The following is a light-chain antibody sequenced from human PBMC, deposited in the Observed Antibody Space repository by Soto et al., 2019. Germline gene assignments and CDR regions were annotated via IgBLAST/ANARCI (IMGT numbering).Light chain of an antibody. V-gene: IGKV1-8*01. Sequence: AILMTQSPSSPSASIGDRVTITCRASHLVINYLAWYQQKPGKAPKALIYAESFLQSGVPSRFSGSGSGTDFSLTISILQDEDFGNYYCIHYYSYPYTFGQGTTLQMK. CDR2: AES. CDR3: IHYYSYPYT. CDR1: HLVINY. J-gene: IGKJ2*01.